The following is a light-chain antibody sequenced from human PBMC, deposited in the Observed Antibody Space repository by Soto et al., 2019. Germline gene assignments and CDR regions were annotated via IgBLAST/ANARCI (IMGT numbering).Light chain of an antibody. J-gene: IGKJ4*02. CDR2: DAS. Sequence: EIVLTQSPATLSLSPGERATLSCRASQSVRGYLAWYQQKPGQVPRLVTSDASNRATGIPARFSGSGSGTDFTLTISSLEPEDFAVYYCQQRSNWPLTFGGGTKVESK. V-gene: IGKV3-11*01. CDR3: QQRSNWPLT. CDR1: QSVRGY.